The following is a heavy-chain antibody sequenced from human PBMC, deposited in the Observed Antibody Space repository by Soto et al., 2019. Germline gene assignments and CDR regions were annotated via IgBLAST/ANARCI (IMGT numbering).Heavy chain of an antibody. J-gene: IGHJ6*02. CDR3: ARDMGPSGVGVSAPLFYYYYYGMDV. V-gene: IGHV3-33*01. Sequence: QVQLVESGGGVVQPGRSLRLSCAASGFTFSSYGMHWVRQAPGKGLEWVAVIWYDGSNKYYADSVKGRFTISRDNSKNTLYLQMNSLRAEDTAVYYCARDMGPSGVGVSAPLFYYYYYGMDVWGQGTTVTVSS. CDR1: GFTFSSYG. D-gene: IGHD2-15*01. CDR2: IWYDGSNK.